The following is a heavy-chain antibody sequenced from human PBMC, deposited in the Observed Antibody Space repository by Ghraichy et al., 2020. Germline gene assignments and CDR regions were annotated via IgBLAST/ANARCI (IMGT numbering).Heavy chain of an antibody. V-gene: IGHV1-3*01. CDR1: GYSFTSYA. J-gene: IGHJ4*02. Sequence: ASAKVSCKASGYSFTSYAMHWVRQAPGQRLEWMGWISPGNGNTKYAQKFQGRVTITRDTSASTVYMDLSSLTSEDTAVYYCARDDGSSWLLDSWGQGTLVTVSS. CDR2: ISPGNGNT. D-gene: IGHD6-13*01. CDR3: ARDDGSSWLLDS.